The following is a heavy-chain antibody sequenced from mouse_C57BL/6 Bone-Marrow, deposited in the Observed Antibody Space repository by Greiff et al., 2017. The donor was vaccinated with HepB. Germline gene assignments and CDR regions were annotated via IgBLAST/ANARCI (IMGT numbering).Heavy chain of an antibody. CDR3: ARSPILFWYFDV. Sequence: VKLVESGAELVRPGSSVKLSCKASGYTFTSYWMDWVKQRPGQGLEWIGNIYPSDSETHYNQKFKDKATLTVDKSSSTAYMQLSSLTSEDSAVYYCARSPILFWYFDVWGTGTTVTVSS. V-gene: IGHV1-61*01. CDR1: GYTFTSYW. J-gene: IGHJ1*03. CDR2: IYPSDSET.